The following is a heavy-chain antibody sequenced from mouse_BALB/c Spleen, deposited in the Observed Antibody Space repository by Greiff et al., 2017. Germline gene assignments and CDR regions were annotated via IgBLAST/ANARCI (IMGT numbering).Heavy chain of an antibody. Sequence: DLVKPGASVKLSCKASGYTFTSYWINWIKQRPGQGLEWIGRIAPGSGSTYYNEMFKGKATLTVDTSSSTAYIQLSSLSSEDSAVYFCARGYPSCWYFDDWGAGTTVTVSS. CDR2: IAPGSGST. J-gene: IGHJ1*01. CDR1: GYTFTSYW. CDR3: ARGYPSCWYFDD. V-gene: IGHV1S41*01. D-gene: IGHD1-1*01.